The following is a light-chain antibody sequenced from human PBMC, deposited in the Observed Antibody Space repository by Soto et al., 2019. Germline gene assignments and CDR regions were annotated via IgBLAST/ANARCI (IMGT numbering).Light chain of an antibody. Sequence: DIQMTQSPSSLSASVGDRVTITCRASQSISSYLNWYQQKPEKAPKLLIYAASSLQSGVPSRFSGSGSGTDFTLTISSLQPEDFATYYCQQSYSTPPYTVGQGTKLEIK. V-gene: IGKV1-39*01. CDR2: AAS. CDR1: QSISSY. CDR3: QQSYSTPPYT. J-gene: IGKJ2*01.